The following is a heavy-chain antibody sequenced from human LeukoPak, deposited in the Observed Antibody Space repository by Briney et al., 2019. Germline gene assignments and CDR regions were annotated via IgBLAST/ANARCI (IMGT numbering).Heavy chain of an antibody. CDR3: AMRVREQRDTSPGNWLGP. V-gene: IGHV4-59*08. J-gene: IGHJ5*02. Sequence: SEILSLTCTVSVGSLGGNCWNWIRQSPESGLEWVGRTYGGRTKYNPSLMSRVTISFDTSKNQFSLNLRSVTAADTAVYYCAMRVREQRDTSPGNWLGPWGQGTLVTVSS. CDR2: TYGGRT. D-gene: IGHD1/OR15-1a*01. CDR1: VGSLGGNC.